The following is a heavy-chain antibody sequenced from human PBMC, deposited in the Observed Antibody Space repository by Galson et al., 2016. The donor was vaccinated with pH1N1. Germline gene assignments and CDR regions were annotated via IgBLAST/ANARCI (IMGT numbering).Heavy chain of an antibody. CDR2: IIPIFGTA. CDR3: ATAVTWYFDY. V-gene: IGHV1-69*05. Sequence: SVKVSCKVSGYTLSELSMHWVRQAPGQGLEWMGGIIPIFGTANYAQKFQGRVTITTDESASTVYMEVSSLRSEDTAVYYCATAVTWYFDYWGQGTVVTVFS. CDR1: GYTLSELS. D-gene: IGHD4-17*01. J-gene: IGHJ4*02.